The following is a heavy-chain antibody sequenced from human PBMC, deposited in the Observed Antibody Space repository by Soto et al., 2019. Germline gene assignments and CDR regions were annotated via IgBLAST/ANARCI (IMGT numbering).Heavy chain of an antibody. Sequence: EVQLVESGGGLVQPGRSLRLSCAASGFIFDDYAMHWVRQAPGKGLEWVSGISWNSGSIGYADSVKGRFTISRDNAKNSLYLQINSLRTEVTTLYYCAKGPRSAYQVLYYFDYWGQGTLVTVSS. V-gene: IGHV3-9*01. CDR2: ISWNSGSI. D-gene: IGHD2-2*01. CDR1: GFIFDDYA. CDR3: AKGPRSAYQVLYYFDY. J-gene: IGHJ4*02.